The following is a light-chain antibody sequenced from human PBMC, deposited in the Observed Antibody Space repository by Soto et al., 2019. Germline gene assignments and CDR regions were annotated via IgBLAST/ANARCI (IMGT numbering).Light chain of an antibody. V-gene: IGKV1-33*01. CDR3: QQYDNLPPYP. Sequence: DIQMTQSPPSLSASVGDRVTITCQASQDISNYLNWYQQKPGKAPKLLIYDASNLETGVPSRFSGSGSGTDFTFTISSLQPEDIATYYCQQYDNLPPYPFGQGTKV. CDR1: QDISNY. J-gene: IGKJ2*01. CDR2: DAS.